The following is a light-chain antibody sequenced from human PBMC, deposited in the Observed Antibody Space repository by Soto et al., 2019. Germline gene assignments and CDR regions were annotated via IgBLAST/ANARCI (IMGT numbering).Light chain of an antibody. CDR2: EDN. J-gene: IGLJ3*02. CDR3: QSYDSSIPWV. V-gene: IGLV6-57*03. Sequence: FKLTQPHSVSESPGKTVTISCTRSSGSIASNYVQWYQQRPGSAPTTVIYEDNQRPSGVPDRFSGSIDSSSNSASLTISGLKTEDEADYYCQSYDSSIPWVFGGGTKLTVL. CDR1: SGSIASNY.